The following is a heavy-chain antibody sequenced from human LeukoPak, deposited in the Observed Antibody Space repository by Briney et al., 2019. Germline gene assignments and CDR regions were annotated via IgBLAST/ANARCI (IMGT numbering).Heavy chain of an antibody. J-gene: IGHJ5*02. Sequence: PSETPSLTCDVSGYSISSGYYCGWFRQPPGKGLEWIATIFHSGSTYYNPSLQSRVTMSVDTSKNQCSLKLSSVTATDTAVYYCARLSNAAHAASWGQGALVTVSS. V-gene: IGHV4-38-2*01. CDR2: IFHSGST. CDR1: GYSISSGYY. CDR3: ARLSNAAHAAS. D-gene: IGHD2-15*01.